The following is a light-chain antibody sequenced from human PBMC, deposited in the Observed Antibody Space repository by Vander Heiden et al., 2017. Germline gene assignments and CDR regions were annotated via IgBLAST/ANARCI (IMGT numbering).Light chain of an antibody. CDR3: QQYNNWPPYT. CDR2: GAS. CDR1: QSVSSN. Sequence: EVVITQPPATLSVSPGERADLSCRASQSVSSNSAWYQQTPRQAPRLLSYGASTRATGIPARFSGSGSATAFTLTISSLQSEDFAVYYYQQYNNWPPYTFGQGTKLEIK. J-gene: IGKJ2*01. V-gene: IGKV3-15*01.